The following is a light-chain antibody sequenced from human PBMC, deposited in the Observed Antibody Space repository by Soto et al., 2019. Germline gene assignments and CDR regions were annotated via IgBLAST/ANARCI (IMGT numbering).Light chain of an antibody. CDR1: SGDVGGYDY. Sequence: QSVLTQVASVSGSPGQSITISCTGTSGDVGGYDYVSWYQQHPGKAPKLMIYNVIYRPSGVSNRFSGSKSGNTASLTISVLQAEDGVRYYCSSHRATNPVIFGGGTKVTVL. V-gene: IGLV2-14*03. CDR3: SSHRATNPVI. J-gene: IGLJ2*01. CDR2: NVI.